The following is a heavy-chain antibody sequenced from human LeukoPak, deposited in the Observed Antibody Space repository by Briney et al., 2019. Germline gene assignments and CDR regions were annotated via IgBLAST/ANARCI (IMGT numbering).Heavy chain of an antibody. CDR2: IIVGGGST. CDR3: AKAAGYYDSSGYYLLDY. J-gene: IGHJ4*02. CDR1: GFTFSSYA. V-gene: IGHV3-23*01. Sequence: GGSLRLSCAPSGFTFSSYAMSWVRQAPGKGLEWVSAIIVGGGSTYYADSVKGRFTISRDNSKNTLYLQMNSLRAEDTAVYYCAKAAGYYDSSGYYLLDYWGQGTLVTVSS. D-gene: IGHD3-22*01.